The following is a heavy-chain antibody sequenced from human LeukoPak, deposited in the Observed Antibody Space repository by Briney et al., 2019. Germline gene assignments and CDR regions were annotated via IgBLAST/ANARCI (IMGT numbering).Heavy chain of an antibody. V-gene: IGHV3-72*01. D-gene: IGHD6-19*01. CDR1: GFIFSDHY. Sequence: GGSLRLSCAASGFIFSDHYMDWVRQAPGKGLEWVGRTRNKANSYTTEYAASVKGRFTISRDDSKNLLYLQVNSLKTEDTAGYYCARDSVAGMMGLAFAIWGQGTMVTVSS. J-gene: IGHJ3*02. CDR2: TRNKANSYTT. CDR3: ARDSVAGMMGLAFAI.